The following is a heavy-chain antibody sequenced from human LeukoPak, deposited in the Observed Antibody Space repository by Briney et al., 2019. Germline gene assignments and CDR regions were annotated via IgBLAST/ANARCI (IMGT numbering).Heavy chain of an antibody. V-gene: IGHV3-53*01. J-gene: IGHJ4*02. Sequence: GGSLRLSCAASGFTVSTNYTTWVRQAPGKGLEWVSVIYKAGDPYNADSVKGRFSISRDNRKNMLYLQMNSLRAEDTAVYYCARGLIYYDSRGHYLAERPYLDYWGQGTLVTVSS. CDR1: GFTVSTNY. CDR3: ARGLIYYDSRGHYLAERPYLDY. CDR2: IYKAGDP. D-gene: IGHD3-22*01.